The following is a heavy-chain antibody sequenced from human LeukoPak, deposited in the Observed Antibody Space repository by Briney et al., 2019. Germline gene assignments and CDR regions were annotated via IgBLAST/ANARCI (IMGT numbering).Heavy chain of an antibody. D-gene: IGHD1-26*01. CDR2: INHSGST. CDR1: GGSFSGYY. CDR3: AREWELVRRDFYYFYVDV. Sequence: SETLSLTCAVYGGSFSGYYWSWIRQPPGKGLEWIGEINHSGSTNYNPSLKSRVTISVDTSKNQFSLKLSSVTAADTAVYYCAREWELVRRDFYYFYVDVWGKGTTVTISS. J-gene: IGHJ6*03. V-gene: IGHV4-34*01.